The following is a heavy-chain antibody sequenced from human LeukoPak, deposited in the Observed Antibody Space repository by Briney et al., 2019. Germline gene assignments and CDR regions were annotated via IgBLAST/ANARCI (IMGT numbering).Heavy chain of an antibody. CDR3: ARLKLRGVITADY. CDR1: GGSISRGSYY. CDR2: SYNSGST. D-gene: IGHD3-10*01. V-gene: IGHV4-61*02. J-gene: IGHJ4*02. Sequence: PSETLSLTCIVSGGSISRGSYYWSWIRQPAGKGLEWMGRSYNSGSTNYNPSLKSRVTISVDTSKNHFSLNLSSVTAADTAVYYCARLKLRGVITADYWGQGTLVTVSS.